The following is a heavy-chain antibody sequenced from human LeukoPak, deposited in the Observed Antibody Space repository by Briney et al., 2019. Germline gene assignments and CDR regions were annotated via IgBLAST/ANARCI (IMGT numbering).Heavy chain of an antibody. Sequence: PGGSLRLSCAASGFTFSNYDMHWVRQAPGKGLEWVAFIRYDGSNKYYADSVKGRFTISRDNSKNTLYLQMNSLRAEDTAVYYCAKDSYYDSSGYYPYYYYYYYMDVWGKGTTVTISS. J-gene: IGHJ6*03. CDR1: GFTFSNYD. CDR3: AKDSYYDSSGYYPYYYYYYYMDV. D-gene: IGHD3-22*01. V-gene: IGHV3-30*02. CDR2: IRYDGSNK.